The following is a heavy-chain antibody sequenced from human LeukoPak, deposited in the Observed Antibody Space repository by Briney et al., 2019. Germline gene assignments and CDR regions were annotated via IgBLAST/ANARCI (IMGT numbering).Heavy chain of an antibody. CDR3: ARDRIQLRAFDI. D-gene: IGHD2-2*01. J-gene: IGHJ3*02. Sequence: GGSLRLSCAASRFTVSSNYMSWVRQAPGKGLEWVSVIYSGGSTYYADSVKGRFTISRDNSKNTLYLQMNSLRAEDTAVYYCARDRIQLRAFDIWGQGTMVTVSS. CDR2: IYSGGST. CDR1: RFTVSSNY. V-gene: IGHV3-66*01.